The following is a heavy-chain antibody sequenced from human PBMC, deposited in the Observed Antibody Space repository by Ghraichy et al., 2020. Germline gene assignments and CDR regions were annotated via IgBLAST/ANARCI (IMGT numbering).Heavy chain of an antibody. Sequence: GGSLRLSCAASGFTFSSYAMSWVRQAPGKGLEWVSAISGSGGSTYYADSVKGRFTISRDNSKNTLYLQMNSLRAEDTAIYYCAKDLSSSAYWWAADYWGQGTLVTVSS. V-gene: IGHV3-23*01. CDR1: GFTFSSYA. D-gene: IGHD6-6*01. CDR3: AKDLSSSAYWWAADY. J-gene: IGHJ4*02. CDR2: ISGSGGST.